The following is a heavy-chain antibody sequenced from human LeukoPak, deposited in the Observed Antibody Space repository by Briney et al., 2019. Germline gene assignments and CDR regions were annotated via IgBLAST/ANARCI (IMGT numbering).Heavy chain of an antibody. J-gene: IGHJ5*02. Sequence: SETLSLTCTVSGGSISSYYWSWIQQPPGKGLEWIGYIYYSGSTNYNPSLKSRVTISVDTSKNQFSLKLSSVTAADTAVYYCARDHCSSTSCSNWFDPWGQGTLVTVSS. CDR1: GGSISSYY. CDR2: IYYSGST. V-gene: IGHV4-59*01. D-gene: IGHD2-2*01. CDR3: ARDHCSSTSCSNWFDP.